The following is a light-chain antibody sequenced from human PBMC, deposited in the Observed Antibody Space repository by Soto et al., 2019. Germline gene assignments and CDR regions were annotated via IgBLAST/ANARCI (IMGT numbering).Light chain of an antibody. CDR2: GAS. Sequence: EILMTQSPATLSVSPGERATLSCRASQSLNRNLAWYQQKPGQAPRLIIYGASTRASGIPARFSGSRSGTEVTLTISSLQSEDVALYYCQHHNDWPPAFTFGPGTKVDL. V-gene: IGKV3D-15*01. J-gene: IGKJ3*01. CDR1: QSLNRN. CDR3: QHHNDWPPAFT.